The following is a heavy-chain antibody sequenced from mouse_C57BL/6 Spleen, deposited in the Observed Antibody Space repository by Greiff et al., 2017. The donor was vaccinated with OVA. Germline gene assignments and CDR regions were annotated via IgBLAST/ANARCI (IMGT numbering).Heavy chain of an antibody. CDR3: ARSGYYGSFDD. Sequence: EVQLQQSGPELVKPGASVKISCKASGYTFTDYYMNWVKQSHGKSLEWIGDINPNNGGTSYNQKFKGKATLTVDKSSSTAYMELRSLTSEDSAVYYCARSGYYGSFDDWGQGTTLTVSS. V-gene: IGHV1-26*01. J-gene: IGHJ2*01. D-gene: IGHD1-2*01. CDR1: GYTFTDYY. CDR2: INPNNGGT.